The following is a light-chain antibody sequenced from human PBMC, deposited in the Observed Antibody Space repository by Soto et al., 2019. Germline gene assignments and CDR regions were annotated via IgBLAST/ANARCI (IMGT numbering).Light chain of an antibody. J-gene: IGKJ1*01. Sequence: VLTHSKTTLSLSPGDRATLSRRASQSVNNFLAWYQQKPGQAPRLLIYGASNRATDIPDRFSGSGSGPDFTLTISRLEPEDCAVYFCQHYGSSPWRFGQGTMVDIK. V-gene: IGKV3-20*01. CDR3: QHYGSSPWR. CDR1: QSVNNF. CDR2: GAS.